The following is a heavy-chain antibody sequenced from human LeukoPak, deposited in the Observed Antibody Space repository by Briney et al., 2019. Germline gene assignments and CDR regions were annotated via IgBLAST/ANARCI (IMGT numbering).Heavy chain of an antibody. J-gene: IGHJ4*02. CDR1: GGSISSSNW. CDR3: ASAVAGPYYFDY. Sequence: SGTLSLTCAVSGGSISSSNWWSWVRPPPGKGLEWIGEIYHSGGTNYNPSLKSRVTISVDKSKNQFSLKLSSVTAADTAVYYCASAVAGPYYFDYWGQGTLVTVSS. CDR2: IYHSGGT. D-gene: IGHD6-19*01. V-gene: IGHV4-4*02.